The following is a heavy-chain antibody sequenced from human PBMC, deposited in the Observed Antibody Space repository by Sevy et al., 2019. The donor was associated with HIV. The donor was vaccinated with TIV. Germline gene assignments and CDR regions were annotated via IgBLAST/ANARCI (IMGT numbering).Heavy chain of an antibody. J-gene: IGHJ4*02. CDR2: ISGSGGTT. CDR1: GFTFGSYV. V-gene: IGHV3-23*01. CDR3: EGIATAGMDY. D-gene: IGHD6-13*01. Sequence: GGSLRLSCSASGFTFGSYVMTWVRQAPGKGLEWVSTISGSGGTTYYADSVKGRFTISRDNSKNTLDLQINSLRAEDTAVYYCEGIATAGMDYWGQGTLVTVSS.